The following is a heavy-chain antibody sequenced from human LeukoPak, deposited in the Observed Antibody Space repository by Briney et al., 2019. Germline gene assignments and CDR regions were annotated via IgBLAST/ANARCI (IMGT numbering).Heavy chain of an antibody. J-gene: IGHJ4*02. CDR3: AKLAFYETSAPLRDISF. Sequence: GGSLRLSCAASGFPFNTYAMSWVRQAPGKGLEYISVIRPTGTNTYYASSVKGRFTISRDDPRTTVYLQMSSLRAEDTAIYYCAKLAFYETSAPLRDISFWGQGTLVTVSS. D-gene: IGHD3-3*02. CDR1: GFPFNTYA. CDR2: IRPTGTNT. V-gene: IGHV3-23*01.